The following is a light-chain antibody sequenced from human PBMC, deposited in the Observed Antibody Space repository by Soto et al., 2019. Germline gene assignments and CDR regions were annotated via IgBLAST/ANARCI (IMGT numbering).Light chain of an antibody. CDR1: QSVTTN. Sequence: MVITQSPATLSLSPGERATLSCRASQSVTTNVAWYQQKPGQSPRLLIYSASTRATGIPVTFSGAGSGTEFSLTISSLQSEDFAVYYCQQYDSWPFTFGHGTKVEIK. CDR2: SAS. J-gene: IGKJ1*01. V-gene: IGKV3-15*01. CDR3: QQYDSWPFT.